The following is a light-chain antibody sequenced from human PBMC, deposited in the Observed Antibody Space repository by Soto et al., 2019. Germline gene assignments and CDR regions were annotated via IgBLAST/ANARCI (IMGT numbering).Light chain of an antibody. Sequence: DIQMTQSPSSLSASVGDRVTVTCRARQSISIYLNWYQQKPGKAPKLLIYAASSLQSGVPSRFSGSGSGTAFTLTISSLQTEDFATYYCQQSYSTPHTFGQGTKVDIK. J-gene: IGKJ2*01. CDR3: QQSYSTPHT. CDR2: AAS. CDR1: QSISIY. V-gene: IGKV1-39*01.